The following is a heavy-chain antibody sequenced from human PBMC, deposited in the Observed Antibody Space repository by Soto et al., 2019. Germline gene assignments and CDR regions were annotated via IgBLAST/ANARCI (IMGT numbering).Heavy chain of an antibody. J-gene: IGHJ6*02. CDR3: ARERAVAVAGIGGMDV. CDR1: GFTFSSYD. Sequence: GGSLRLSCAASGFTFSSYDMHWVRQATGKGLEWVSAIGTAGDTYYPGSVKGRFTISRENAKNSLYLQMNSLRAGDTAVYYCARERAVAVAGIGGMDVWGQGTKVTVSS. V-gene: IGHV3-13*01. CDR2: IGTAGDT. D-gene: IGHD6-19*01.